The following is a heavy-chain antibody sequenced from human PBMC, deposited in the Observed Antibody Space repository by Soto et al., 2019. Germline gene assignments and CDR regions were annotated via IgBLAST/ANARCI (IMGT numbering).Heavy chain of an antibody. J-gene: IGHJ4*02. Sequence: QVQLVESGGGVVQPGRSLRLSCSSSGFAFSIYGMHWVRQTPGKGLEWVALIWYDGSNKYYAGSVKGRFTISRDDSKNTLYLQMHSLRVEDTAVYFCARSPPGVAGRYYFDFWGQGTLVTVSS. CDR1: GFAFSIYG. CDR2: IWYDGSNK. D-gene: IGHD6-6*01. CDR3: ARSPPGVAGRYYFDF. V-gene: IGHV3-33*01.